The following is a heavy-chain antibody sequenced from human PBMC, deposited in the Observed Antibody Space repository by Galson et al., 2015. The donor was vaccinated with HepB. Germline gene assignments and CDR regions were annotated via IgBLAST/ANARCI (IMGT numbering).Heavy chain of an antibody. Sequence: SLRLSCAASGFTFSRYAMTWVRQAPGKGLEWISSITSNGGRTFYKNSVKGRFTISRDNSRNTVVLQLSSLRPEDTAVYYCAEDGRMVSNNPYQLHFWGQGTLVIVSS. CDR2: ITSNGGRT. V-gene: IGHV3-23*01. CDR1: GFTFSRYA. J-gene: IGHJ4*02. D-gene: IGHD1-26*01. CDR3: AEDGRMVSNNPYQLHF.